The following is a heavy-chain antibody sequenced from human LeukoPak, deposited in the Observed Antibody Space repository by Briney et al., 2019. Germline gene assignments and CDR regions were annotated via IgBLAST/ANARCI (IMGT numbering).Heavy chain of an antibody. Sequence: GGSLRLSCEASGFTFGSHAMYWVRQAPGKGLEWVAGMFGSGGSPHYADSVKGRFTISRDNSRNTVYLQINSLRAEDTAVYYCGKPTVGYSSGQKPAWPVDYWGQGTLVTVSS. D-gene: IGHD5-18*01. J-gene: IGHJ4*02. CDR2: MFGSGGSP. V-gene: IGHV3-23*01. CDR1: GFTFGSHA. CDR3: GKPTVGYSSGQKPAWPVDY.